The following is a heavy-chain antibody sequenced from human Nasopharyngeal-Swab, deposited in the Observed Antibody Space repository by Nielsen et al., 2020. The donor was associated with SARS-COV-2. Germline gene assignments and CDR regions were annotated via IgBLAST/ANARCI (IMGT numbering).Heavy chain of an antibody. CDR1: GVSVSPHY. J-gene: IGHJ4*02. Sequence: SETLSLTCNVSGVSVSPHYWSWLRPPPGKRLEWVGYIYYGGSTNYNPSLKNRVTMSVDPSKNQFSLKLTSVTAADTAVYYCAKGGDYGIRDYWGQGTLVTVSS. D-gene: IGHD4-17*01. V-gene: IGHV4-59*08. CDR2: IYYGGST. CDR3: AKGGDYGIRDY.